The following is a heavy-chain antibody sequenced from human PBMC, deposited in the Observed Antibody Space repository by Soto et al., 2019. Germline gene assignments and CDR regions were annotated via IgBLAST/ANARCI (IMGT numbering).Heavy chain of an antibody. J-gene: IGHJ4*02. CDR2: VFYSGSS. D-gene: IGHD3-9*01. Sequence: PSETLSLTCTVSGGSISRYYWSWIRQSPGKGLEWIGYVFYSGSSNYNPSLKSRVTISVDTSKNQFSLKLRSVTAADTSVYYCARGLNDLLTGHYYFDYWGQGTLVTVSS. CDR1: GGSISRYY. V-gene: IGHV4-59*01. CDR3: ARGLNDLLTGHYYFDY.